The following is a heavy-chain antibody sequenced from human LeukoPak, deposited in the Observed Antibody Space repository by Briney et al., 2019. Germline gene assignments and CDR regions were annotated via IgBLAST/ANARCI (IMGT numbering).Heavy chain of an antibody. CDR1: GGSFSGYY. D-gene: IGHD6-6*01. CDR3: ARVYSRFYYYYMDV. V-gene: IGHV4-34*01. Sequence: SETLSLTCAVSGGSFSGYYWSWIRQPPGKGLEWIGEINHSGSTNYIASLESRVTLSVDTSKNQFSLKVSSVTAADTAVYYCARVYSRFYYYYMDVWGNGTTVTVSS. J-gene: IGHJ6*03. CDR2: INHSGST.